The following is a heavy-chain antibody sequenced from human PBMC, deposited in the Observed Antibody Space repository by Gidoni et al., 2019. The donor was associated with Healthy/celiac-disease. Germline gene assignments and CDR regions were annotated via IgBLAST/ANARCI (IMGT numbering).Heavy chain of an antibody. Sequence: QVQLVQSGAEVKKPGSSVTVPCKASGGTFSSYAISWVRQAPGQGLEWMGGIIPIFGTANYAQKFQGRVTITADESTSTAYMELSSLRSEDTAVYYCARETAGYNYVFDYWGQGTLVTVSS. J-gene: IGHJ4*02. CDR2: IIPIFGTA. CDR1: GGTFSSYA. V-gene: IGHV1-69*01. D-gene: IGHD5-12*01. CDR3: ARETAGYNYVFDY.